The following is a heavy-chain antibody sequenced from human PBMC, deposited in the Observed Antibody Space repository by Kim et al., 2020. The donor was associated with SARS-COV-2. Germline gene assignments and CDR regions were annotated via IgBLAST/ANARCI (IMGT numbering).Heavy chain of an antibody. J-gene: IGHJ4*02. V-gene: IGHV4-31*02. CDR3: ASSVITGTFDY. D-gene: IGHD1-7*01. CDR2: T. Sequence: TYYNLSLKSRVTISVDTSKNQLCLKLSSVSAADTAVYYCASSVITGTFDYWGQGTLVTVSS.